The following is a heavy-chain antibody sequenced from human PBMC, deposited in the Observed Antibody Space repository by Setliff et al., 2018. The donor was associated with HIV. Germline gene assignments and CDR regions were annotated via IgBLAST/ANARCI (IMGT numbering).Heavy chain of an antibody. J-gene: IGHJ3*02. CDR3: SRXXGNSFDI. Sequence: PGGSLRLSCAASGFGFRGYFMHGNRQTPRKGLEWISYIGYSGNPIYSADSVKGRFTISRDNAENSLYLEMNNLRGEDTDVYYCSRXXGNSFDIWGQGTLVTVSS. V-gene: IGHV3-11*04. CDR2: IGYSGNPI. D-gene: IGHD3-10*01. CDR1: GFGFRGYF.